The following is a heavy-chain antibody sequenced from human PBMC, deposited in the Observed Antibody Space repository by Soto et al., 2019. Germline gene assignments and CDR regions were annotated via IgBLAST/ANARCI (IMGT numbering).Heavy chain of an antibody. J-gene: IGHJ4*02. D-gene: IGHD2-2*01. Sequence: QVQLVESGGGVVQPGRSLRLSCAASGFTFSSYAMHWVRQAPGKGLEWVAVISYDGSNKYYADSVKGRFAIPRDNSKNTLYLQMNSLRAEDTAVYYCASVLGYCSSTSCHDYWGQGTLVTVSS. CDR3: ASVLGYCSSTSCHDY. V-gene: IGHV3-30*09. CDR2: ISYDGSNK. CDR1: GFTFSSYA.